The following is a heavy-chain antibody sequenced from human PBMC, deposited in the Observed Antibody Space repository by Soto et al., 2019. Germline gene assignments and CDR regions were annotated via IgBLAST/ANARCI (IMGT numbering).Heavy chain of an antibody. CDR2: ISAYNGNT. Sequence: ASVKGSCKASGYTFTSYGISWVRQAPGQGLEWMGWISAYNGNTNYAQKFQGRVTMTTDTSTSTAYKELRSLRSDDTAVYYCARGGERITMIVVVPATFDYWGQGTLVTVSS. V-gene: IGHV1-18*01. J-gene: IGHJ4*02. CDR3: ARGGERITMIVVVPATFDY. CDR1: GYTFTSYG. D-gene: IGHD3-22*01.